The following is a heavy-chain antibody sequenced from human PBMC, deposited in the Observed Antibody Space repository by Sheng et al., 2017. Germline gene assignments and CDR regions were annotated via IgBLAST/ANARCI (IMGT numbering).Heavy chain of an antibody. CDR2: ISAYNGNT. Sequence: QVQLVQSGTEVKKPGASVRVSCKASGYSFPRYGISWVRQAPGQRLEWMGWISAYNGNTNYGQNVKGRVSMTTDTSTTTAFMELRSLRSDDTAIYFCTRANVGAGTPPFDFWGQGTLVTVSS. CDR1: GYSFPRYG. J-gene: IGHJ4*02. D-gene: IGHD6-19*01. V-gene: IGHV1-18*01. CDR3: TRANVGAGTPPFDF.